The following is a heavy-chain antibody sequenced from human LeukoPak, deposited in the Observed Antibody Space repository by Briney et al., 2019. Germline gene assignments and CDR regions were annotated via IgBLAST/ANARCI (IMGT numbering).Heavy chain of an antibody. V-gene: IGHV3-7*01. CDR3: ARDYNYAMDV. J-gene: IGHJ6*02. Sequence: GGSLRLSCAASGLTFSTNWMSWVRQAPGKGLEWVANIKQDGSEKYYVGSVKGRFTISRDDAKNSLCLQMSGLRDEDTAVYYCARDYNYAMDVWGQGTTVAVSS. CDR2: IKQDGSEK. CDR1: GLTFSTNW.